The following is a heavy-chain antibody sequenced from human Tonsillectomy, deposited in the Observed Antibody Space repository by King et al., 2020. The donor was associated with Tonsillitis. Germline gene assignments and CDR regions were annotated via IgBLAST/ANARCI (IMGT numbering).Heavy chain of an antibody. CDR3: AGGLYWRRRYRRFDP. V-gene: IGHV4-59*01. Sequence: VQLQESGPGLVKPSETLSLTCTVSGGSIRSYYWSWIRQPPGKGLEWIGYIHHSGSTDYNPSLKSRVTMSVDTSKNHFSLKLSSVTAADTAVYYCAGGLYWRRRYRRFDPWGQGNPVTVPS. CDR2: IHHSGST. D-gene: IGHD2-15*01. CDR1: GGSIRSYY. J-gene: IGHJ5*02.